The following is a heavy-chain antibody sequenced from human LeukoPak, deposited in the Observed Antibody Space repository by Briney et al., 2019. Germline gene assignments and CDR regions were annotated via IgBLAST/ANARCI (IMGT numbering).Heavy chain of an antibody. V-gene: IGHV1-69*13. Sequence: ASVKVSCKASGGIFSSYAISWVRQAPGQGLEWMGGIIPIFGTANYAQKFQGRVTITADESTSTAYMELSSLRSEDTAVYYCAREIVATVLFGYWGQGTLVTVSS. D-gene: IGHD5-12*01. CDR3: AREIVATVLFGY. CDR1: GGIFSSYA. CDR2: IIPIFGTA. J-gene: IGHJ4*02.